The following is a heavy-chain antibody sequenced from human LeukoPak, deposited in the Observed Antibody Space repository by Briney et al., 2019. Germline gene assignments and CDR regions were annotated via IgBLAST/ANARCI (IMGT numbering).Heavy chain of an antibody. CDR1: GFTFSNYD. V-gene: IGHV3-30*19. CDR3: AREDHSKGDY. D-gene: IGHD2/OR15-2a*01. J-gene: IGHJ4*02. CDR2: IWYDGSNK. Sequence: GGSLRLSCAASGFTFSNYDMHWVRQAPGKGLEWVAVIWYDGSNKNYADSVKGRFTISRDNSKNTLYLQMNSLRDEDTAVYYCAREDHSKGDYWGQGTLVTVSS.